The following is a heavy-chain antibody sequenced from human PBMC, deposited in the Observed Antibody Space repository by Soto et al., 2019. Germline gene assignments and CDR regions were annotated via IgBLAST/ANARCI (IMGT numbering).Heavy chain of an antibody. V-gene: IGHV1-3*01. J-gene: IGHJ4*02. Sequence: ASVKVSCKASGYTFTSYAMHWVRQAPGQRLEWMGWINAGNGNTKYSQKFQGRVTITRDTSASTAYMELSSLRSEDTAVYYCARDAEREYSGYEHFDYWGQGTLVTVSS. CDR3: ARDAEREYSGYEHFDY. CDR2: INAGNGNT. CDR1: GYTFTSYA. D-gene: IGHD5-12*01.